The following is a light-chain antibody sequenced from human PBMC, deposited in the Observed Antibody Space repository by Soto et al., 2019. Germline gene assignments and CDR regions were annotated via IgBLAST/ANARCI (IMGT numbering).Light chain of an antibody. CDR2: GAS. V-gene: IGKV3-20*01. CDR1: QSVSNNY. Sequence: EIVFTHSSRTRSPSXXEXXSLXXXASQSVSNNYLAWYQQKPGQAPRLLIYGASNRATGIPDRFSGSGSGTDFTLTISRLEPEDFAVYYCQQYGSSGTFGQGTKVDI. J-gene: IGKJ1*01. CDR3: QQYGSSGT.